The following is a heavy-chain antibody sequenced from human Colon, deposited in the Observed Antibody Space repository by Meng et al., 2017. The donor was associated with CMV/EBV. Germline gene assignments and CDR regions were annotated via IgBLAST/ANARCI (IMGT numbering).Heavy chain of an antibody. CDR1: GGSISSSDYY. Sequence: SETLSLTCSVSGGSISSSDYYWGWIRQPPGKGLEWIGSIDYRGRTYYNPSLQSRVTISVDTSKNQFSLSLRSVTAADTAIYYCARDPPSITIFGVTGWFDPWGQGTLVTVSS. J-gene: IGHJ5*02. CDR3: ARDPPSITIFGVTGWFDP. CDR2: IDYRGRT. V-gene: IGHV4-39*07. D-gene: IGHD3-3*01.